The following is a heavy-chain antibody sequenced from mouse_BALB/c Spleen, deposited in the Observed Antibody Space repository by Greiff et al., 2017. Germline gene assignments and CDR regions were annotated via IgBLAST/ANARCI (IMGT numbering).Heavy chain of an antibody. V-gene: IGHV5-4*02. J-gene: IGHJ4*01. Sequence: DVHLVESGGGLVKPGGSLKLSCAASGFTFSDYYMYWVRQTPEKRLEWVATISDGGSYTYYPDSVKGRFTISRDNAKNNLYLQMSSLKSEDTAMYYCAREDYRYDYAMDYWGQGTSVTVSS. CDR3: AREDYRYDYAMDY. D-gene: IGHD2-14*01. CDR2: ISDGGSYT. CDR1: GFTFSDYY.